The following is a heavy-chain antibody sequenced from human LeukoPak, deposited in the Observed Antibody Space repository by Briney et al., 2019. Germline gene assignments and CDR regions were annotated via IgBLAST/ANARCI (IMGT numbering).Heavy chain of an antibody. D-gene: IGHD3-9*01. J-gene: IGHJ3*02. V-gene: IGHV4-59*08. CDR1: GGSISSYY. CDR3: ARQNDILTGRDDAFDI. Sequence: SETLSLTCTVSGGSISSYYWSWIRQPPGKGLEWIGYIYYSGSTNYNSSLKSRVTISVDTSKSQFSLKLSSVTAADTAVYYCARQNDILTGRDDAFDIWGQGTMVTVSS. CDR2: IYYSGST.